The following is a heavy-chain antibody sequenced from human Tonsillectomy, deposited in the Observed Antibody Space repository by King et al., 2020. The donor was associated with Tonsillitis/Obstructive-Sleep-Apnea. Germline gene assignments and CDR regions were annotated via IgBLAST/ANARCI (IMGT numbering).Heavy chain of an antibody. V-gene: IGHV3-15*07. J-gene: IGHJ6*02. Sequence: VQLVESGGGLVKPGGSLRLSCAASGFTFSNAWMNWVRQAPGKGLEWVGRIKSKTDGGTTDYAAPVKGRFTISRDDSKNTLYLQMKSLKTEDTAEYYCTTDYGDYDYYYYCMDVWGQGTTVTVSS. D-gene: IGHD4-17*01. CDR1: GFTFSNAW. CDR2: IKSKTDGGTT. CDR3: TTDYGDYDYYYYCMDV.